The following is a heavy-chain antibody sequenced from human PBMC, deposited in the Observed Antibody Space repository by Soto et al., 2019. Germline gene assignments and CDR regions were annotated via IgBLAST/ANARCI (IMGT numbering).Heavy chain of an antibody. D-gene: IGHD1-26*01. CDR1: GASVINDY. J-gene: IGHJ3*01. Sequence: QVQLQESGPGVVKPSETLSLTCTVTGASVINDYWYWIRQPPGKGLEWIGFVYDSGSTSYNSSLKSRLTISVDTSKNQFSLKLSSVTAADTAVYYCVRQVGATGSYSYAVWGQGTMVTVSS. CDR3: VRQVGATGSYSYAV. CDR2: VYDSGST. V-gene: IGHV4-59*02.